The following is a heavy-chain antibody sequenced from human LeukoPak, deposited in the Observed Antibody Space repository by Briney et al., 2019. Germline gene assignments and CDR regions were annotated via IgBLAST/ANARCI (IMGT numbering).Heavy chain of an antibody. D-gene: IGHD5-12*01. Sequence: SETLSLTCTVSGGSISSYFWSWIRQPPGKGLEWIGYIYYSGTTNYNPSLKSRVTISLDTPKNQFSLRLNSVTAADTAVYYCARGVAGYGPYDYWGQGTLVTVSS. CDR1: GGSISSYF. J-gene: IGHJ4*02. CDR2: IYYSGTT. CDR3: ARGVAGYGPYDY. V-gene: IGHV4-59*01.